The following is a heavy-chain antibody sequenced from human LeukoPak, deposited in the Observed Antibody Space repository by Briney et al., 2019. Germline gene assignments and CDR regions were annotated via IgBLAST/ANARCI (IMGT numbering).Heavy chain of an antibody. D-gene: IGHD4-11*01. CDR2: ISGSGGST. V-gene: IGHV3-23*01. J-gene: IGHJ4*02. Sequence: SGGTLRLSCAASGFTFSSYGMSWVRQAPGKGLEWVSGISGSGGSTYYADSVKGRFTVSRDNSKNTLWLQMTSLRAEDTAIYYCAKGSNPYPDNFDYWGQGTLVTVSS. CDR1: GFTFSSYG. CDR3: AKGSNPYPDNFDY.